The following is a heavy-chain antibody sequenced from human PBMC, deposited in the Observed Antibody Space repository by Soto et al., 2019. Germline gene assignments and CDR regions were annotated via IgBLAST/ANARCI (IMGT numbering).Heavy chain of an antibody. CDR3: ARLTVAEPYNWFDP. CDR2: IYYSGST. CDR1: GGSISSYY. Sequence: QVQLQESGPGLVKPSETLSLTCTVSGGSISSYYWSWIRQPPGKGLEWIGYIYYSGSTNYNPSLKSRVTISVDTSKNQFSLKLSSVTAADTVVYYCARLTVAEPYNWFDPWGQGTLVTVSS. D-gene: IGHD6-19*01. V-gene: IGHV4-59*08. J-gene: IGHJ5*02.